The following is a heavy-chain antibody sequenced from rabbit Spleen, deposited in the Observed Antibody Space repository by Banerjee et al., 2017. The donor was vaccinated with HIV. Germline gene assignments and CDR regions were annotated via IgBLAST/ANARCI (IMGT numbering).Heavy chain of an antibody. Sequence: QSLEESGGGLVQPGTSLTLICTASGFSFSTNYDMCWVRQAPGKGLEWIGCIYTGNGKNYYASWAKGRFTISKASSTTVTLEMTSLTAADTATYFCARDAGTSFSTYGMDLWGQGTLVTVS. CDR1: GFSFSTNYD. CDR2: IYTGNGKN. V-gene: IGHV1S40*01. D-gene: IGHD8-1*01. J-gene: IGHJ6*01. CDR3: ARDAGTSFSTYGMDL.